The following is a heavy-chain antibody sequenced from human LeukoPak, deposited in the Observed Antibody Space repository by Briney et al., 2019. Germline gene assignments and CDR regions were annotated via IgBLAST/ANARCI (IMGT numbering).Heavy chain of an antibody. Sequence: ASVKVSCKASGGTFNSYTISWVRQAPGQGLEWMGRIIPILGIANYAQQFQGRVTITADKSTSTAYMELSSLRSEDTAVYYCARAVGATNFDYWGQGTLVTVSS. CDR1: GGTFNSYT. CDR3: ARAVGATNFDY. J-gene: IGHJ4*02. D-gene: IGHD1-26*01. CDR2: IIPILGIA. V-gene: IGHV1-69*02.